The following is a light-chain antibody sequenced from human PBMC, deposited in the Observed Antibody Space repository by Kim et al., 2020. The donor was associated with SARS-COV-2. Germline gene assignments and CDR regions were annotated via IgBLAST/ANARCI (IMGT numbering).Light chain of an antibody. V-gene: IGKV1-16*02. CDR1: QDINHY. J-gene: IGKJ4*01. CDR3: QQYKSYPRI. CDR2: GTS. Sequence: SASVGDTVTITCRASQDINHYLAWFQQKPGKAPKSLIYGTSNLRGGVPSKFSGSGSATDFTLTISSLQPEDFATYYCQQYKSYPRIFGGGTKLEIK.